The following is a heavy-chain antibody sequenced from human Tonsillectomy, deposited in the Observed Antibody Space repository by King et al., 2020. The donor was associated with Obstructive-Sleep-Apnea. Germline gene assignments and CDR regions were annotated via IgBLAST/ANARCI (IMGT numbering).Heavy chain of an antibody. Sequence: LVESGGGVVQPGRSLRLSCAASGFTFSSYGMHWVRQVPGKGLEWVAVIWYDGSNKYYDYSVKLTFTLSRDNSKNTLYLQMNSLRAEDTAVYYCARDLFNLYDILTGHYIYYYGMDVWCQGTTVTVSS. CDR3: ARDLFNLYDILTGHYIYYYGMDV. V-gene: IGHV3-33*01. CDR2: IWYDGSNK. CDR1: GFTFSSYG. J-gene: IGHJ6*02. D-gene: IGHD3-9*01.